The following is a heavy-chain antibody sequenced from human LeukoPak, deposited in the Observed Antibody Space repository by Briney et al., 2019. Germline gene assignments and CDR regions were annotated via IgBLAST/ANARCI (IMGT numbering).Heavy chain of an antibody. V-gene: IGHV4-59*01. J-gene: IGHJ4*02. D-gene: IGHD5-12*01. CDR2: IYYSGST. CDR1: GGSISSYY. CDR3: ARTYSGYDLFDY. Sequence: SETLSLTCTVSGGSISSYYWSWIRQPPGTGLEWIGYIYYSGSTNYNPSLKSRVTVSIDTSKNQFSLKLSSVTAADTAVYYCARTYSGYDLFDYWGQGTLVTVSS.